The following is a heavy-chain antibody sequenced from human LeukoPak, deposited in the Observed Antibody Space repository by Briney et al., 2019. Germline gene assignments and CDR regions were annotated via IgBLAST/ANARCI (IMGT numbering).Heavy chain of an antibody. Sequence: SGGSLRLSCAASGFTFMSYAMSWVRQAPGKGLEWVSSISGSGGITYYADFVKGRFTVSRDNAKNSLYLQMNSLRADDTAVYYCTRVLYSSGWYGDHYWGQGTLVTVSS. D-gene: IGHD6-19*01. J-gene: IGHJ4*02. V-gene: IGHV3-23*01. CDR3: TRVLYSSGWYGDHY. CDR2: ISGSGGIT. CDR1: GFTFMSYA.